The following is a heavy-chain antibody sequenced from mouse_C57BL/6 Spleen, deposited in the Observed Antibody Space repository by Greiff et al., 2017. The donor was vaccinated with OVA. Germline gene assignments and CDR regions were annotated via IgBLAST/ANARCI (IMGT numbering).Heavy chain of an antibody. CDR1: GYTFTSYW. Sequence: QVQLQQPGAELVKPGASVKMSCKASGYTFTSYWITWVKQRPGQGLEWIGDLYPGSVSTKYNEKFKSKATLTVDTSSSTAYRQLSSQKYEDSEVYDGARRAQGRGDLDYWGKSATLTVAS. CDR2: LYPGSVST. J-gene: IGHJ2*01. CDR3: ARRAQGRGDLDY. V-gene: IGHV1-55*01. D-gene: IGHD3-2*02.